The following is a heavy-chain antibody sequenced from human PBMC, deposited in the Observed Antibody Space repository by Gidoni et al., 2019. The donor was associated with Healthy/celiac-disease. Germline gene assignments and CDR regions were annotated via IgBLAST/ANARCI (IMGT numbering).Heavy chain of an antibody. D-gene: IGHD3-3*01. J-gene: IGHJ4*02. Sequence: QVQLVESGGGVVQPGRSLRLSCAASGFTFSSYGMHWVSQAPGKGLEWVAVISYDGSNKYYADSVKGRLTISRDNSKNTLYLQMNSLRAEDTAVYYCAKDESITIFGVVILKGYFDYGGQGTLVTVSS. CDR2: ISYDGSNK. V-gene: IGHV3-30*18. CDR1: GFTFSSYG. CDR3: AKDESITIFGVVILKGYFDY.